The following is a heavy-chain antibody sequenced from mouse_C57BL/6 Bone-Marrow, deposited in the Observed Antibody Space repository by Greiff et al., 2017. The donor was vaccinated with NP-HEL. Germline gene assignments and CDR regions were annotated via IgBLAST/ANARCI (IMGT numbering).Heavy chain of an antibody. D-gene: IGHD1-3*01. CDR3: ARLTYFDY. CDR1: EYDFPSHD. V-gene: IGHV5-2*01. Sequence: EVKLMESGGGLVQPGESLKLSCESNEYDFPSHDMSWVRKTPEKPLESVLALNSDGAIPSSPSPLELRFIISRDNTKKTLYLQMSSLRSEDTALYYCARLTYFDYWGQGTTLTVSS. CDR2: LNSDGAIP. J-gene: IGHJ2*01.